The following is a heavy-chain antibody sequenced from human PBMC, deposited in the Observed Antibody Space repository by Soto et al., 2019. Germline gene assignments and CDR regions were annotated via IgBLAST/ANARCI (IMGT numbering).Heavy chain of an antibody. Sequence: LRLSCAASGFTFSSYGMHWVRQAPGKGLEWVAVIWYDGSNKYYADSVKGRFTISRDNSKNTLHLQMNSLRAEDTAVYYCARDMTTAARPYYYYYGMDVWGQGTTVTVSS. J-gene: IGHJ6*02. V-gene: IGHV3-33*01. CDR2: IWYDGSNK. CDR3: ARDMTTAARPYYYYYGMDV. D-gene: IGHD6-6*01. CDR1: GFTFSSYG.